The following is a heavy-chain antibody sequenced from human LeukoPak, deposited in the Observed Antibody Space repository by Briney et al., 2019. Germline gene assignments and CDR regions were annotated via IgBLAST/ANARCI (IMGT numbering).Heavy chain of an antibody. CDR2: ITTTSNYI. J-gene: IGHJ4*02. Sequence: GGSLRLSCAASGFTFSTYPMNWVRQAPGKGLEWVSSITTTSNYIFYADSVKGRFTISRDNAKNSLYLQMESLRDEDTAVYYCARSLFGGDFGTDYWGQGTLVTVSS. V-gene: IGHV3-21*01. CDR3: ARSLFGGDFGTDY. D-gene: IGHD3-10*02. CDR1: GFTFSTYP.